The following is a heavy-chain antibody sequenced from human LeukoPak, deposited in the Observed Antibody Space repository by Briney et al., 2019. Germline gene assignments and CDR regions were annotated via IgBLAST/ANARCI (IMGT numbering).Heavy chain of an antibody. CDR3: GTSQGWLLAFRI. CDR1: VGTFSSYA. Sequence: SVKVSCKASVGTFSSYAINWVRQAPGQGLEWMGRIIPIVGITNYAQKFQGRVTITADKSTSTAYMELSSLRSEDTAVYGRGTSQGWLLAFRIWGQGPMVTVSS. V-gene: IGHV1-69*04. D-gene: IGHD5-24*01. CDR2: IIPIVGIT. J-gene: IGHJ3*02.